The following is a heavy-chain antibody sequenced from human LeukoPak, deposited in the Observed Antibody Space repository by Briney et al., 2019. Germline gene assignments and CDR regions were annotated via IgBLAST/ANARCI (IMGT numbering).Heavy chain of an antibody. CDR2: IYTSGST. CDR1: GGSISSYY. V-gene: IGHV4-4*07. Sequence: SETLSLTCTVSGGSISSYYWSWTRQPAGKGLEWIGRIYTSGSTNYNPSLKSRVTMSVDTSKNQFSLKLSSVTAADTAVYYCARVMYTAMVFDYWGQGTLVTVSS. CDR3: ARVMYTAMVFDY. D-gene: IGHD5-18*01. J-gene: IGHJ4*02.